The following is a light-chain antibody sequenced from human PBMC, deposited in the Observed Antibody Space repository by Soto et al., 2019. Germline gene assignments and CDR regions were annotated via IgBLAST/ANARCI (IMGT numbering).Light chain of an antibody. CDR1: QSISSW. Sequence: DIQMTQSPSTLSASVGDRVTITCRASQSISSWLAWYQQKPGKAPKLLIYKASTLESGVPSRFSGSGSGTEFTLTISSLQPDDFATYYCQQYNSYSHTFGQGTKVKIK. CDR2: KAS. V-gene: IGKV1-5*03. CDR3: QQYNSYSHT. J-gene: IGKJ1*01.